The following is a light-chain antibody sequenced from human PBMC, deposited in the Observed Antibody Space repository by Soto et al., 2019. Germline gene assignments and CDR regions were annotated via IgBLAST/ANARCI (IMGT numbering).Light chain of an antibody. V-gene: IGKV1-9*01. CDR1: QGMSTY. Sequence: DIQLTQSPSFLSASVGDTVTITCRASQGMSTYLAWYQQKPGKVPKLLIRSASTLQSGVPPRFSGGGSGTEFTLTISILQPDDSVIYYWQQLNGYQLAFGGGTNVEIK. CDR3: QQLNGYQLA. J-gene: IGKJ4*01. CDR2: SAS.